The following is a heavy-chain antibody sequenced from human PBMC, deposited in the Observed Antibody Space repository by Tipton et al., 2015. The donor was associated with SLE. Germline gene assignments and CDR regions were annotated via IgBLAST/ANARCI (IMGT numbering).Heavy chain of an antibody. J-gene: IGHJ4*02. V-gene: IGHV4-59*08. Sequence: TLSLTCTVSGASVSSFCWNWIRQSPGKGLEWIACVCNSVSTNYDPSLKSRGTISVDTSKNHFSLELTSVTAADTAVYYCARNPGYWGRGTLVTVSS. D-gene: IGHD1-14*01. CDR1: GASVSSFC. CDR2: VCNSVST. CDR3: ARNPGY.